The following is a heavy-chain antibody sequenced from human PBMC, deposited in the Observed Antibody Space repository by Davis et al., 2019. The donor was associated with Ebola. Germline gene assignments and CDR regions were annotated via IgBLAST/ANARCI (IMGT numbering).Heavy chain of an antibody. CDR3: ASSTIFGVVMLYYGMDV. CDR2: INPSGGST. D-gene: IGHD3-3*01. CDR1: GYTFTSYD. J-gene: IGHJ6*02. Sequence: ASVKVSCKASGYTFTSYDINWVRQATGQGLEWMGIINPSGGSTSYAQKFQGRVTMTRDTSTSTVYMELSSLRSEDTAVYYCASSTIFGVVMLYYGMDVWGQGTTVTVSS. V-gene: IGHV1-46*01.